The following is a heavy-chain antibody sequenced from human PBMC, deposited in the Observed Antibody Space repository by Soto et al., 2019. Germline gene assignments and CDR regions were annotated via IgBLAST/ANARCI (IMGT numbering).Heavy chain of an antibody. J-gene: IGHJ4*02. CDR1: GGSISGYY. Sequence: SETLSLTCTVSGGSISGYYWSWVRQPPGRGLEWIGYIYYSGTHNYNPSLKSRLTISVDTSKNQFSLELNSVTAADTAVYYCARVQMATLYFDYWGQGTLVTVSS. V-gene: IGHV4-59*01. CDR2: IYYSGTH. CDR3: ARVQMATLYFDY. D-gene: IGHD5-12*01.